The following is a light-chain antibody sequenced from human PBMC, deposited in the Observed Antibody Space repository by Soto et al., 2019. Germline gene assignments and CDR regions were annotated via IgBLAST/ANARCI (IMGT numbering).Light chain of an antibody. CDR2: DVS. V-gene: IGLV2-14*02. CDR3: SSYTSSSTPVV. J-gene: IGLJ2*01. CDR1: SSDVGNYNL. Sequence: QSALTQPASVSGSPGQSITISCTGTSSDVGNYNLVSWCQRHPGKAPKLMIYDVSNRPSGVSNRFSGSKSGNTASLTISGLQAEDEADYYCSSYTSSSTPVVFGGGTKLTVL.